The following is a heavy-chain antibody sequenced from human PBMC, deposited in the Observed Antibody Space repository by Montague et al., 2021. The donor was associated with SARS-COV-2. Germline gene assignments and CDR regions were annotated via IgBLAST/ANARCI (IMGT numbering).Heavy chain of an antibody. D-gene: IGHD5-12*01. CDR1: GGSITSNY. V-gene: IGHV4-59*13. Sequence: SETLSLTCTVSGGSITSNYWSWIRQPPGKRLEWIGYINHSGSTSSNPSLRSRVTISVDTSQNQFSLKLNSVTAADTAVYYCARSRSLGSGLSFPSWYFDDGAKGP. CDR3: ARSRSLGSGLSFPSWYFDD. J-gene: IGHJ4*03. CDR2: INHSGST.